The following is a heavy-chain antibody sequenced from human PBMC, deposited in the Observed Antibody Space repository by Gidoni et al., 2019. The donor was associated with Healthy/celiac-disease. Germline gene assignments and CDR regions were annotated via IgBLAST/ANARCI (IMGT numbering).Heavy chain of an antibody. J-gene: IGHJ4*02. CDR1: GGSFSGYY. CDR3: ASGSGSYYRLDY. Sequence: QVQLQRWGAGLLKPSETLSLTCAVYGGSFSGYYWSWIRQPPGKGLEWIGEINHSGSTNYNPSLKSRVTISVDTSKNQFSLKLSSVTAADTAVYYCASGSGSYYRLDYWGQGTLVTVSS. CDR2: INHSGST. D-gene: IGHD3-10*01. V-gene: IGHV4-34*01.